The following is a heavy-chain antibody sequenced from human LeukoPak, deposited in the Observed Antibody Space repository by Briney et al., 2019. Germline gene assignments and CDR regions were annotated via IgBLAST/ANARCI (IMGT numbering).Heavy chain of an antibody. CDR3: ARGPSGSDHWFDP. V-gene: IGHV4-4*07. CDR1: GVSVSSYS. J-gene: IGHJ5*02. D-gene: IGHD3-10*01. Sequence: SETLSLTCTVSGVSVSSYSWSWIRQPAGKGLEWIGRILSTGSTNYNPSLKSRGTMSVDRSKNQFSLKVTPVTAADTAVYYCARGPSGSDHWFDPWGQGTLVTVSS. CDR2: ILSTGST.